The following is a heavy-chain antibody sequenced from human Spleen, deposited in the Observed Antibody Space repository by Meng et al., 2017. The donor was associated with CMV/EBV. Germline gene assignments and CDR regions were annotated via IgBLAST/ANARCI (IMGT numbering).Heavy chain of an antibody. CDR2: IIPIFGTA. V-gene: IGHV1-69*05. CDR3: ARANENVVVPAATYFDY. Sequence: GNFSSYAISWVRQAPGQGLEWMGGIIPIFGTANYAQKFQGRVTITTDESTSTAYMELSSLRSEDTAVYYCARANENVVVPAATYFDYWGQGTLVTVSS. J-gene: IGHJ4*02. D-gene: IGHD2-2*01. CDR1: GNFSSYA.